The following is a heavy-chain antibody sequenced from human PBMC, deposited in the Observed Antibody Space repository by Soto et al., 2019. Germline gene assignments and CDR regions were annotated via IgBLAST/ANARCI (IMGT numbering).Heavy chain of an antibody. J-gene: IGHJ4*02. CDR1: GFTFSNYA. CDR3: AKDGAIAAADYFFDY. CDR2: IASDGKDK. V-gene: IGHV3-30*18. D-gene: IGHD6-13*01. Sequence: QVQLVESGGGVVQPGRSLKLSCAASGFTFSNYAIHWVRQAPGKGLEWVAVIASDGKDKRYADSAKGRFTISRDNSKNTVYLQTNSLRGEDTAVYYCAKDGAIAAADYFFDYWGQGSLVTVSS.